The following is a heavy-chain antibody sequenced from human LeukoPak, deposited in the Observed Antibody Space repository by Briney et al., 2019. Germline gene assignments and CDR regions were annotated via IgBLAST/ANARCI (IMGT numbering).Heavy chain of an antibody. V-gene: IGHV3-23*01. Sequence: GGSLRLSCAASGFTFSSYAMSWVRQAPGKGLEWVSAISASSGNTYYADSVKGRFTISRDNSKNTLYLQMNSLRVEDTAVYYCATGYSSSWYYFEYWGQGSLVTISS. CDR1: GFTFSSYA. CDR3: ATGYSSSWYYFEY. D-gene: IGHD6-13*01. J-gene: IGHJ4*02. CDR2: ISASSGNT.